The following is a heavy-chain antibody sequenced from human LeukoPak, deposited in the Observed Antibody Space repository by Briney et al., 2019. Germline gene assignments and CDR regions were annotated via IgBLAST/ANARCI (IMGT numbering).Heavy chain of an antibody. D-gene: IGHD6-19*01. CDR2: IKQDGSEK. V-gene: IGHV3-7*01. CDR3: ATDLSSGYGMVV. Sequence: RGSLRLSCAASGFTFTDYWISWVRQAPGKGLEWVANIKQDGSEKYYVDSVKGRFTIPGDNAKNSLYLQMNSLRDEDTAVYYCATDLSSGYGMVVWGQGTTVTVSS. CDR1: GFTFTDYW. J-gene: IGHJ6*02.